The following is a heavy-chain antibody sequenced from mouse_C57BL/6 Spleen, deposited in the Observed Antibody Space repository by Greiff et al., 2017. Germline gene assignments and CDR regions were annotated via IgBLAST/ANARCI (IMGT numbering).Heavy chain of an antibody. J-gene: IGHJ4*01. CDR1: GYTFTSYW. D-gene: IGHD4-1*02. CDR2: IYPGSGST. V-gene: IGHV1-55*01. Sequence: QVQLKQPGAELVKPGASVKMSCKASGYTFTSYWITWVKQRPGQGLEWIGDIYPGSGSTNYNEKFKSKATLTVDTSSSTAYMQLSSLTSEDSAVYYCARSTGSYAMDYWGQGTSVTVSS. CDR3: ARSTGSYAMDY.